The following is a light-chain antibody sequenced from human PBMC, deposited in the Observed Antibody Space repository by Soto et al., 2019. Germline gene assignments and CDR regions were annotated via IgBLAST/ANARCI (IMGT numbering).Light chain of an antibody. CDR2: DAS. CDR1: QSVSSSY. J-gene: IGKJ1*01. V-gene: IGKV3-20*01. CDR3: QQYGSTPRT. Sequence: ETVLTQSPGTLSLSPGDRATLSCRASQSVSSSYLAWYQQKPGQAPRLLIYDASRRATGIPDRFNGSGSGTDFTLTISRLEPEDFAVYYCQQYGSTPRTFGQGTKVDIK.